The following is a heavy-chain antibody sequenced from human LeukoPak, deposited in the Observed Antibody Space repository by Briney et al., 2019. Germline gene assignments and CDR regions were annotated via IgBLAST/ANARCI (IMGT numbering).Heavy chain of an antibody. Sequence: ASVKVSCKASGYTFTTYDINWVRQATGQGLEWMGWMNPKSGNTGYAQKFQGRVTMTRNTSISTAYMELSSLRSEDTAVYYCARMYYSGSGSSPNWFDPWGQGTLVTISS. CDR2: MNPKSGNT. CDR3: ARMYYSGSGSSPNWFDP. V-gene: IGHV1-8*01. J-gene: IGHJ5*02. D-gene: IGHD3-10*01. CDR1: GYTFTTYD.